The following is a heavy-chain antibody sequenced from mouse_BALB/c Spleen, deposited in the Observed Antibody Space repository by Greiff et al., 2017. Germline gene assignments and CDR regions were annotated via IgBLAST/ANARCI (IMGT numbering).Heavy chain of an antibody. J-gene: IGHJ4*01. CDR3: EWDGGKGTHYYAMDY. CDR1: GFTFSSYA. Sequence: EVQLVESGGGLVKPGGSLKLSCAASGFTFSSYAMSWVRQSPEKRLEWVAEISSGGSYTYYPDTVTGRFTISRDNAKNTMYLEMSSLRSEDTAMYYCEWDGGKGTHYYAMDYWGQGTSVTVSS. CDR2: ISSGGSYT. V-gene: IGHV5-9-4*01. D-gene: IGHD2-1*01.